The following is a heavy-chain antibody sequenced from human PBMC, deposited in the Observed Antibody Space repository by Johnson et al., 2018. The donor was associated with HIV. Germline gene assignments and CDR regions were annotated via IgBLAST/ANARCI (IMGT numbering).Heavy chain of an antibody. CDR3: ARDGPHFFDSSGVRDDAFDI. D-gene: IGHD3-22*01. CDR2: ISSDESYI. J-gene: IGHJ3*02. V-gene: IGHV3-30*04. Sequence: QVTLVESGGGVVQPGRSLRLSCVASGFTFSSYTMHWVRQAPGKGLEWVAVISSDESYIHYGDSVKGRFIVSKDNSKNTLYLQMNSLRAEDTAVYYCARDGPHFFDSSGVRDDAFDIWGQGTMVTVSS. CDR1: GFTFSSYT.